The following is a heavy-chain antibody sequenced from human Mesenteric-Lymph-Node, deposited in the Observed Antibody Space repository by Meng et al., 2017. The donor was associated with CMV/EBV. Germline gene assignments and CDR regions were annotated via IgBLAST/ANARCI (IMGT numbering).Heavy chain of an antibody. CDR2: IYDSGRT. Sequence: LTCSVSGGSINSGSYGWSWIRQHPGKGLEWIGYIYDSGRTFYNPSLKSRVTMSVDTSKIQFSLKLSSGTAADTAVYYCARGTNYFDSWGQGTLVTVSS. J-gene: IGHJ4*02. CDR1: GGSINSGSYG. CDR3: ARGTNYFDS. D-gene: IGHD1/OR15-1a*01. V-gene: IGHV4-31*03.